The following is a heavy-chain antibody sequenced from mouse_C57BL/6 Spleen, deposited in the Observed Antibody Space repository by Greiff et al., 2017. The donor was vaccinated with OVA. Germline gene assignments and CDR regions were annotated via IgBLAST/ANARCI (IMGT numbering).Heavy chain of an antibody. J-gene: IGHJ3*01. D-gene: IGHD1-1*01. Sequence: EVKLQESGGGLVQPGGSMKLSCVASGFTFSNYWMNWVRQSPEKGLEWVAQIRLKSDNYATHYAESVKGRFTISRDDSKSSVYLQMNNLRAEDTGIYYCTVFYYYGSIAYWGQGTLVTVSA. V-gene: IGHV6-3*01. CDR3: TVFYYYGSIAY. CDR2: IRLKSDNYAT. CDR1: GFTFSNYW.